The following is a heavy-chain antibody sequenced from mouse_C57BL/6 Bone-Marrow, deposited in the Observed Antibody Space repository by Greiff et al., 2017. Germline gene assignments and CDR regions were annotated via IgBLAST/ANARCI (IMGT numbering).Heavy chain of an antibody. CDR2: ISYDGSN. J-gene: IGHJ1*03. V-gene: IGHV3-6*01. CDR1: GYSITSGYY. CDR3: ARDYYGSTVPGWYFDV. D-gene: IGHD1-1*01. Sequence: EVKLQESGPGLVKPYQSLSLTCSVTGYSITSGYYWNWIRQFPGNKLEWMGYISYDGSNNYNPSLQNRISITRDTSKNQFFLKLNSVTTEDTATYYCARDYYGSTVPGWYFDVWGTGTTVTVSS.